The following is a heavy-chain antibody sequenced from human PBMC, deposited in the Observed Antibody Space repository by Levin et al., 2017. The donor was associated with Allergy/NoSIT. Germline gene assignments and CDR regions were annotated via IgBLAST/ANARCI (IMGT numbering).Heavy chain of an antibody. D-gene: IGHD3-3*01. J-gene: IGHJ3*02. CDR3: ARDDANYDFWSGYLRVPDAFDI. CDR1: GFTFSDYY. V-gene: IGHV3-11*01. Sequence: PGGSLRLSCAASGFTFSDYYMSWIRQAPGKGLEWVSYISSSGSTIYYADSVKGRFTISRDNAKNSLYLQMNSLRAEDMAVYYCARDDANYDFWSGYLRVPDAFDIWGQGTMVTVSS. CDR2: ISSSGSTI.